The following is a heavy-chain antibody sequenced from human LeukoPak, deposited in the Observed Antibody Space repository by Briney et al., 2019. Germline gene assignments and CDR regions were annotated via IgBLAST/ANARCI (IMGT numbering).Heavy chain of an antibody. J-gene: IGHJ4*02. Sequence: GGSLRLSCAASGFTFDDYAMHWVRQAPGKGLEWVSLISGDGGNTYYADSVKGRFTISRDNSKNSLYLQMNSLRTEDTALYYCAKDMQQLVQISYYFDYWGQGTLVTVSS. V-gene: IGHV3-43*02. CDR2: ISGDGGNT. CDR1: GFTFDDYA. D-gene: IGHD6-13*01. CDR3: AKDMQQLVQISYYFDY.